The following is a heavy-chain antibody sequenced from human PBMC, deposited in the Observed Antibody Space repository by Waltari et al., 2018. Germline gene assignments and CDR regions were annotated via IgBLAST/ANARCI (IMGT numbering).Heavy chain of an antibody. CDR2: ISYSGDI. V-gene: IGHV4-39*01. J-gene: IGHJ4*02. CDR3: ARHGYWDRPLDD. CDR1: GGSISGTRYS. D-gene: IGHD3-22*01. Sequence: QLHLQESGPGLVRPSENLSLMCTVSGGSISGTRYSWDWIRQPQTPGKGLEWIVTISYSGDITSNPSLKSRVGMSLDASRNEFSLTLTSVTATDTAVYYCARHGYWDRPLDDWGQGTLVTVSS.